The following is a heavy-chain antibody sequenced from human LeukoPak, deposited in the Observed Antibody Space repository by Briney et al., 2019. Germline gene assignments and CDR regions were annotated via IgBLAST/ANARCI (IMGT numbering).Heavy chain of an antibody. J-gene: IGHJ4*02. CDR1: GFNYSDYY. Sequence: GGSLRLSCSASGFNYSDYYMAWIRQTPVKGLEWISFIGSAGSPTYYADSVKGRFTLSRDDARNSLYLHMDSLRVEDTAVYYCARYVRRFDWLLDYWGQGTQVTVSS. CDR2: IGSAGSPT. V-gene: IGHV3-11*04. D-gene: IGHD3-9*01. CDR3: ARYVRRFDWLLDY.